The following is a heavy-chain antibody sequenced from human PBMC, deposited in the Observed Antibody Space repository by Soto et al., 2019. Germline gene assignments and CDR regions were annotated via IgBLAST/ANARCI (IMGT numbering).Heavy chain of an antibody. J-gene: IGHJ4*02. CDR3: ASTYSGYLDY. CDR2: MYYSGST. CDR1: GGSLSSGGYY. D-gene: IGHD3-22*01. V-gene: IGHV4-31*03. Sequence: SETLSLTCTVSGGSLSSGGYYWIWIRQQPGKGLEWIGYMYYSGSTFYNPSLRSRVSISVDTSKNQIYLKLSSVTAADTAVYYCASTYSGYLDYWGQGTLVTFSS.